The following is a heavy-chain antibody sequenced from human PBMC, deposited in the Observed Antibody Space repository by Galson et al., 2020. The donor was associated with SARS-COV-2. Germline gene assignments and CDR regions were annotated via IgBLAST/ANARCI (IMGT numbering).Heavy chain of an antibody. D-gene: IGHD2-2*01. J-gene: IGHJ6*03. Sequence: SETLSLTCAVYGGSFSGYSWTWIRQPPGQGLEWIGEINIGGNTNYSPSLRSRVTLSVDPSKNQFSLNVRSLTAADTALYYCARGRRGVVPSAVLGLGPYYSYFYMDVWAKGTTVIVSS. CDR1: GGSFSGYS. CDR2: INIGGNT. V-gene: IGHV4-34*01. CDR3: ARGRRGVVPSAVLGLGPYYSYFYMDV.